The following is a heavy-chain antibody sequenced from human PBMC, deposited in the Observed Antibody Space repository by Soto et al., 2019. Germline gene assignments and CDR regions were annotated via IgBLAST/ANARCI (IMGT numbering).Heavy chain of an antibody. CDR1: GFTFSSYS. D-gene: IGHD2-15*01. CDR2: ISSSSSYI. Sequence: EVQLVESGGGLVKPGGSLRLSCAASGFTFSSYSMNWVRQAPGKGLEWVSSISSSSSYIYYADSVKGRFTISRDNAKNSLYVQMNSLRAEDTAVYYCARRGRREFPVDYWGQGTLVTVSS. V-gene: IGHV3-21*01. J-gene: IGHJ4*02. CDR3: ARRGRREFPVDY.